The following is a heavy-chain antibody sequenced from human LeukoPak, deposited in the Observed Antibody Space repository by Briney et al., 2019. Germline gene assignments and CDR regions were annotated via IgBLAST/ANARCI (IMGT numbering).Heavy chain of an antibody. CDR2: ISSTSAYI. CDR3: ARDGYVAVPAATRPIDY. J-gene: IGHJ4*02. D-gene: IGHD2-2*01. Sequence: PGGSLRLSCAASGFTFSSYSMTWVRQAPGKGLEWVSSISSTSAYIYYADSVRGRFTISRDNAKNSLDLQMNSLRTEDTAVYYCARDGYVAVPAATRPIDYWGQGTLVTVSS. V-gene: IGHV3-21*01. CDR1: GFTFSSYS.